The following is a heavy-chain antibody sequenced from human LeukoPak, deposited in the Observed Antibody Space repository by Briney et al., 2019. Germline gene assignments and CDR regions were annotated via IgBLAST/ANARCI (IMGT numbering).Heavy chain of an antibody. V-gene: IGHV4-30-4*08. Sequence: SETLSLTCTVSGGSISSSSYYWGWIRQPPGKGLEWIGYIYYSGSTYYNPSLKSRVTISVDTSKNQFSLKLSSVTAADTAVYYCARDRGYCSGGSCYSREKNYYYGMDVWGQGTTVTVSS. D-gene: IGHD2-15*01. J-gene: IGHJ6*02. CDR1: GGSISSSSYY. CDR2: IYYSGST. CDR3: ARDRGYCSGGSCYSREKNYYYGMDV.